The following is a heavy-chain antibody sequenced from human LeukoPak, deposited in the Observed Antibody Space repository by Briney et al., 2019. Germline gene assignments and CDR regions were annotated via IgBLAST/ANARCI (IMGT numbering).Heavy chain of an antibody. CDR3: ARESSSSFHY. CDR1: GYSFTNYW. CDR2: IYTGDSNT. J-gene: IGHJ4*02. V-gene: IGHV5-51*01. Sequence: GESLKISCKGSGYSFTNYWIGWVRQMPGKGLEWLGIIYTGDSNTRYRPSFQGQVTISADKSISTAYLQWSSLKASDTAMYFCARESSSSFHYWGQGTLVTVSS. D-gene: IGHD6-6*01.